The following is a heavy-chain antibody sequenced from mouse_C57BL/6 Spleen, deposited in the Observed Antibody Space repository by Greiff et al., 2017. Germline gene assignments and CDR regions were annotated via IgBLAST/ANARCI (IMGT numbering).Heavy chain of an antibody. V-gene: IGHV5-9-1*02. J-gene: IGHJ1*03. CDR1: GFTFSSYA. CDR3: TRFTTVVADWYFDV. CDR2: ISSGGDYI. D-gene: IGHD1-1*01. Sequence: EVKLVESGEGLVKPGGSLKLSCAASGFTFSSYAMSWVRQTPEKRLEWVAYISSGGDYIYYADTVKGRFTISRDNARNTLYLQMSSLKSEDTAMXYCTRFTTVVADWYFDVWGTGTTVTVSS.